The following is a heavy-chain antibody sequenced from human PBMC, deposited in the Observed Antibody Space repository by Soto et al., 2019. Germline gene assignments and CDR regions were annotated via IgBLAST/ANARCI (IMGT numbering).Heavy chain of an antibody. CDR1: GFTFSSYA. Sequence: PVGSLRLSCAASGFTFSSYAMSWVRQAPGKGLEWVSAISGSGGSTYYADSVKGRFTISRDNSKNTLYLQMNSLRAEDTAVYYCAKSTSTGSLFYYYGMDVWGQGTTVTVSS. D-gene: IGHD1-1*01. CDR3: AKSTSTGSLFYYYGMDV. CDR2: ISGSGGST. J-gene: IGHJ6*02. V-gene: IGHV3-23*01.